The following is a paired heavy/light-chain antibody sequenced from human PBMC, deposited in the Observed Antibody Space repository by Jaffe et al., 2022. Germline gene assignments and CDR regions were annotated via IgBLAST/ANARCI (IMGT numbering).Heavy chain of an antibody. CDR1: GGSISSSRNY. D-gene: IGHD6-19*01. J-gene: IGHJ4*02. V-gene: IGHV4-39*01. CDR3: ARHGLWLILLDY. CDR2: IYYGGST. Sequence: QLQLQESVPGLVKPSETLSLTCTVSGGSISSSRNYWGWIRQSPGKGLEWIGSIYYGGSTYYNPSLKSRVTISVDTSKNQFSLKLTSVTAADTAVYYCARHGLWLILLDYWGQGTLVTVSS.
Light chain of an antibody. CDR1: QSLMHSNGNNY. Sequence: DIVMTQSPLSLPVTPGEPASISCRSSQSLMHSNGNNYLDWYLQKPGQSPQLLIYLGSNRASGVPDRFSGSGSGTDFTLKISKVEAEDVGVYYCMQGLRGLVTFGQGTRLEIK. V-gene: IGKV2-28*01. CDR3: MQGLRGLVT. J-gene: IGKJ5*01. CDR2: LGS.